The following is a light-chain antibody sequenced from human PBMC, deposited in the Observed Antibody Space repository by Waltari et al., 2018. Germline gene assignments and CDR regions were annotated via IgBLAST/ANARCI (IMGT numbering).Light chain of an antibody. Sequence: AIRMTQSPSSLNASTGDSVTITCRASQGISSYLAWYQQRPGKAPRLLVYAASTLQSGVPSRFSGSGSGTDFTLTIGCLQSEDFVSYYCQQYYTNPLTFGGGTKVEI. CDR1: QGISSY. CDR2: AAS. CDR3: QQYYTNPLT. V-gene: IGKV1-8*01. J-gene: IGKJ4*01.